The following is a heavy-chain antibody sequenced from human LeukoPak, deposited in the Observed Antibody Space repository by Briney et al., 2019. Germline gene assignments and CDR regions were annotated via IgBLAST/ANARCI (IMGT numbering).Heavy chain of an antibody. Sequence: SETLSLTCTVSGYSISSGYYWGWIRQPPGKGLEWIGSIYHSGSTYYNPSLKSRVTISVDTSKNQFSLKLSSVTAADTAVYYCARDVDSSSWSYYYHGMDVWGQGTTVTVSS. CDR1: GYSISSGYY. J-gene: IGHJ6*02. D-gene: IGHD6-13*01. V-gene: IGHV4-38-2*02. CDR2: IYHSGST. CDR3: ARDVDSSSWSYYYHGMDV.